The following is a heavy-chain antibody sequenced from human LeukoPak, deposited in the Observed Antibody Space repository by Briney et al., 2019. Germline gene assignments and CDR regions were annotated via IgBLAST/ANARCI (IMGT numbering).Heavy chain of an antibody. J-gene: IGHJ3*02. CDR2: IYTDGSSI. V-gene: IGHV3-74*01. Sequence: GGSLRLSCAASGFTFSTYWMHWVRQVPGKGLVWVSRIYTDGSSINYADSVKGRFTISRDNAKNTLYLQMNSLRAEDTAVYYCARGDWKDAFDIWGQGTRVTVSS. CDR1: GFTFSTYW. CDR3: ARGDWKDAFDI. D-gene: IGHD1-1*01.